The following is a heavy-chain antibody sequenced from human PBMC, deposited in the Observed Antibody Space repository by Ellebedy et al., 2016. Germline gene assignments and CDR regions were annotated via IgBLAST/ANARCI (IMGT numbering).Heavy chain of an antibody. CDR1: GGSIGSYY. D-gene: IGHD1-26*01. V-gene: IGHV4-59*08. CDR3: ARHWKWERQGAFDI. Sequence: SETLSLTXTASGGSIGSYYWSWIRQPPGKGLEWIGYIYYSGSTNYNPSLKSRVTISVDTSKNQFSLKLSSVTAADTAVYYCARHWKWERQGAFDIWGQGTMVTVSS. J-gene: IGHJ3*02. CDR2: IYYSGST.